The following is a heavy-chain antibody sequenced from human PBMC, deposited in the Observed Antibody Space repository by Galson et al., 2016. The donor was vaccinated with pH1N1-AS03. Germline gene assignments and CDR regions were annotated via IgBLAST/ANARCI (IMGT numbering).Heavy chain of an antibody. J-gene: IGHJ6*02. CDR1: GFTFSDFD. Sequence: SLRLSCAASGFTFSDFDMHWVRQVSRKGLGWVSGIGSAGDTYYAASVKGRFTISRENAKNSLYLQMSSVTAADTAVYYCASDPHGLDVWGQGTAVTVSS. CDR2: IGSAGDT. CDR3: ASDPHGLDV. V-gene: IGHV3-13*01.